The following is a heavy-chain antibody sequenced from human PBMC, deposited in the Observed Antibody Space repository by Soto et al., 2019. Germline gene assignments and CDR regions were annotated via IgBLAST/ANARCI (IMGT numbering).Heavy chain of an antibody. J-gene: IGHJ4*02. Sequence: QVQLVQSGAEEKKPGASVKVSCKASGYTFTGYAMHWVRQAPGQRLKWMGWINAGNGNTKYSQKFQDRVTITRDTSASTAYMQLSSRRSEDTAVYYCARAVAVPADFDYWGQGTLVTVSS. CDR1: GYTFTGYA. V-gene: IGHV1-3*05. CDR3: ARAVAVPADFDY. CDR2: INAGNGNT. D-gene: IGHD6-19*01.